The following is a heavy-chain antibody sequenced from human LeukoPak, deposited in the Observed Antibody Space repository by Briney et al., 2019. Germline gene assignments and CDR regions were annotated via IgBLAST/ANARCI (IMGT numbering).Heavy chain of an antibody. V-gene: IGHV1-8*01. CDR3: ARERVARRLRLGELSPLGY. Sequence: XXASXYTFTSYDINXVRQATGQGLEGMGWMNPNSGNTGYAQKFQGRVTITRNTSISTAYMELSSLRSEDTAVYYCARERVARRLRLGELSPLGYWGQGTLVTVSS. J-gene: IGHJ4*02. D-gene: IGHD3-16*02. CDR2: MNPNSGNT. CDR1: XYTFTSYD.